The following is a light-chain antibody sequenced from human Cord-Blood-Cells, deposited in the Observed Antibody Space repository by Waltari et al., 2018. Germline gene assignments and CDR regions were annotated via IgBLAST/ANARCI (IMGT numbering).Light chain of an antibody. CDR1: SSDVGGYNY. Sequence: QSALTQPASVSGSPGQSITISCTGTSSDVGGYNYVSWYQQHPDKAPKLMIYEVSNRPSGVANRFSGAKSGNTASLTISGLQAEDEADYYCSSYTSSSTLVVGTGTKVTVL. CDR2: EVS. J-gene: IGLJ1*01. CDR3: SSYTSSSTLV. V-gene: IGLV2-14*01.